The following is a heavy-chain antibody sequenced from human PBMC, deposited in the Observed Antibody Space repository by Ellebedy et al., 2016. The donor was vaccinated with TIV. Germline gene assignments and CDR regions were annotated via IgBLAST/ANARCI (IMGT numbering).Heavy chain of an antibody. Sequence: GGSLRLSCAASGFTFSSYWMSWVRQAPGKGLEWVANIRNDGGERFYVDSVKGRFTISRDNAKNTVYLQMDSLRAEDTAIYYCARDKGTRYSDNWGQGALVTVSS. CDR2: IRNDGGER. CDR1: GFTFSSYW. J-gene: IGHJ4*02. D-gene: IGHD1-1*01. CDR3: ARDKGTRYSDN. V-gene: IGHV3-7*01.